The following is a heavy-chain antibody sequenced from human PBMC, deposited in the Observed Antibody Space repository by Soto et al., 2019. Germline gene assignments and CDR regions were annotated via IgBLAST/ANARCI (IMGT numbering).Heavy chain of an antibody. V-gene: IGHV4-34*01. CDR3: ARDWGAAANWFDP. CDR1: GGSFSGYY. Sequence: SETLSLTCAGYGGSFSGYYWSWIRQPPGKGLEWIGEINHSGSTNYNPSLKSRVTISVDTSKNQFSLKLSSVTAADTAVYYCARDWGAAANWFDPWGQGTLVTVS. J-gene: IGHJ5*02. D-gene: IGHD6-13*01. CDR2: INHSGST.